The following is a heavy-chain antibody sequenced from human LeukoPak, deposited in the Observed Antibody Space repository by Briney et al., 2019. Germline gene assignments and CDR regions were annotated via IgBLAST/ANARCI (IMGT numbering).Heavy chain of an antibody. CDR1: GDSISNADYS. CDR3: ARDKSCDY. D-gene: IGHD3-10*01. Sequence: SETLSLTCTVSGDSISNADYSWSWIRQPPGKGLEWIGYIYYSGSTYYNPSLKSRVTISVDRSKNQFSLKLSSVTAADTAVYYCARDKSCDYWGQGTLVTVSS. J-gene: IGHJ4*02. V-gene: IGHV4-30-4*08. CDR2: IYYSGST.